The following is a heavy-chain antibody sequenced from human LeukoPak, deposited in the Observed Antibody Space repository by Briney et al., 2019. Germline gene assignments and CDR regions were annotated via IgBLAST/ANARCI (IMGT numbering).Heavy chain of an antibody. CDR2: INGGGGST. CDR3: AKVSGYTSGWYVDFDC. V-gene: IGHV3-23*01. CDR1: GFNFGSYS. D-gene: IGHD6-19*01. J-gene: IGHJ4*02. Sequence: GGSLRLSCAASGFNFGSYSMNWVRQAPGKGLEWVSGINGGGGSTYYADSVKGRFTISRDNSKNTLYLQMSSLRAEDTAVYYCAKVSGYTSGWYVDFDCWGQGSLVTVSS.